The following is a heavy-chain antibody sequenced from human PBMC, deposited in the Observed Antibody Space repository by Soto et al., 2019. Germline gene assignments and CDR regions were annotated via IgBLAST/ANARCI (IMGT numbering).Heavy chain of an antibody. J-gene: IGHJ5*02. CDR3: ASAGYCSGGSCYNWFDP. V-gene: IGHV1-69*13. CDR1: GGTFSSYA. Sequence: SVKVSCKSSGGTFSSYAISWVRQAPGQGLEWMGGIIPIFGTANYAQKFQGRVTITADESTSTAYMELSSLRSEDTAVYYCASAGYCSGGSCYNWFDPWGQGTLVTVSS. D-gene: IGHD2-15*01. CDR2: IIPIFGTA.